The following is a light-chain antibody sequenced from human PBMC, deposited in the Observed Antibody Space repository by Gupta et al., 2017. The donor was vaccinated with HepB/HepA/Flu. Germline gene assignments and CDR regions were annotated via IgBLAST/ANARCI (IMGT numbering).Light chain of an antibody. V-gene: IGKV3-11*01. CDR2: DAS. Sequence: DIVLTQSPATLSLSPGERATLSCRASQSVSSYLAWYQQKPGQAPRLLIYDASNRATGIPARFSGSGAGTDFTLTISSREPEDFAVYYCQQRSNGPPFLTCGGGTKVEIK. CDR3: QQRSNGPPFLT. CDR1: QSVSSY. J-gene: IGKJ4*01.